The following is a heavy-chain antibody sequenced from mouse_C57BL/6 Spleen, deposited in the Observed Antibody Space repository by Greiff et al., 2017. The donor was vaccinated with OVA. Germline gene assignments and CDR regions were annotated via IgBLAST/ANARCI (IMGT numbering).Heavy chain of an antibody. CDR2: IYPGDGDT. CDR3: ARTSDYVYAMDY. J-gene: IGHJ4*01. V-gene: IGHV1-80*01. D-gene: IGHD2-13*01. CDR1: GYAFSSYW. Sequence: QVQLQQSGAELVKPGASVKISCKASGYAFSSYWMHWVKQRPGKGLEWIGQIYPGDGDTNYNGKFKGKATLTADKSSSTAYMQLSSLTSEDSAVYFCARTSDYVYAMDYWGQGTSVTVSS.